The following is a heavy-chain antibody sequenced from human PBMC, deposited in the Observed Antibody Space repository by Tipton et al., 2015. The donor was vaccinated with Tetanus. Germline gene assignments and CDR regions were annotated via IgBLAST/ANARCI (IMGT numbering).Heavy chain of an antibody. CDR1: GFTFSSYA. V-gene: IGHV3-23*01. CDR2: ISGSGGST. Sequence: GSLRLSCAASGFTFSSYAMSWVRQAPGKGLEWVSAISGSGGSTYYADSVKGRFTISRDNSKNTLYLQMNSLRAEDTAVYYCAKDGVHYYDSSGYYYAAYWGQGTLVTVSS. J-gene: IGHJ4*02. CDR3: AKDGVHYYDSSGYYYAAY. D-gene: IGHD3-22*01.